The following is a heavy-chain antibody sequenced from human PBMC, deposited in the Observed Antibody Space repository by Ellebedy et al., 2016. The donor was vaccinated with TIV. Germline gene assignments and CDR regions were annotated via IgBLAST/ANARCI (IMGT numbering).Heavy chain of an antibody. CDR1: GSTFSFYN. J-gene: IGHJ3*01. CDR3: ARSGFSSSWDDAFDV. Sequence: GGSLRLXXAASGSTFSFYNMNWVRQAPGKGLEWVSSISSSSRYMYYADSVKGRFTVSRDNAKNSLYLEMISLRAEDTAVYYCARSGFSSSWDDAFDVWGQGTMVTVYS. V-gene: IGHV3-21*01. CDR2: ISSSSRYM. D-gene: IGHD6-13*01.